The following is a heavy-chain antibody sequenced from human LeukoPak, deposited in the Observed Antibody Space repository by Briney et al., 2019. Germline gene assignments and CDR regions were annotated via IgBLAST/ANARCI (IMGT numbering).Heavy chain of an antibody. V-gene: IGHV3-23*01. Sequence: SGGSLRLSCAASGFTFSSYAMSWVRQAPGEGLEWVSAISGSGGSTYYADSVKGRFTISRDNSKNTLYLQMNSLRAEDTAVYYCAKSFDYYDSSGYSNWGQGTLVTVSS. D-gene: IGHD3-22*01. CDR2: ISGSGGST. CDR3: AKSFDYYDSSGYSN. CDR1: GFTFSSYA. J-gene: IGHJ4*02.